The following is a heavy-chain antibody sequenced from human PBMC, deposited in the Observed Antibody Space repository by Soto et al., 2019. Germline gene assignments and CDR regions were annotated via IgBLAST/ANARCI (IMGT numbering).Heavy chain of an antibody. D-gene: IGHD6-6*01. CDR1: GFTFSSYV. CDR3: AKDLSYSSSSWGFDY. J-gene: IGHJ4*02. V-gene: IGHV3-30*18. Sequence: QVQLVESGGGVVQPGNSLRLSCAASGFTFSSYVMHWVRQAPGTGLEWVAVISYDGNNKQYADSVKGRFTISRDNSKNMLYLQMNSLRSEDSAVYYCAKDLSYSSSSWGFDYWGQGNLVTVSS. CDR2: ISYDGNNK.